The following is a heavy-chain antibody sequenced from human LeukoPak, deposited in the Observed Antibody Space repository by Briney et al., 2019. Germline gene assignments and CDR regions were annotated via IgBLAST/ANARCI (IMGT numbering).Heavy chain of an antibody. J-gene: IGHJ3*02. V-gene: IGHV3-48*04. Sequence: GGSLRLSCAASGFIFSSYGMNWVRQAPGKGLEWVSYISSGSSTVYYADSVKGRFTISRDNAKNSLYLQMNTLRAEDTAVYYCARGGIAVAGPRYAFDIWGQGTMVTVSS. D-gene: IGHD6-19*01. CDR1: GFIFSSYG. CDR3: ARGGIAVAGPRYAFDI. CDR2: ISSGSSTV.